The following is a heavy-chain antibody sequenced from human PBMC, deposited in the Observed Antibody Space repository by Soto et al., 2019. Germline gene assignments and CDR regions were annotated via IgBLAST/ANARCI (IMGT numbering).Heavy chain of an antibody. V-gene: IGHV1-18*04. Sequence: AAVKVSCKASGCTFTSYGISWVRQAPGQGLEWMGWISAYNGNTNYAQKLQGRVTMTTDTSTSTAYMELRSLRSDDTAVYYCARDLPPFDWLSYYYYYYGMDVWGQGTTVTVSS. CDR3: ARDLPPFDWLSYYYYYYGMDV. CDR2: ISAYNGNT. CDR1: GCTFTSYG. D-gene: IGHD3-9*01. J-gene: IGHJ6*02.